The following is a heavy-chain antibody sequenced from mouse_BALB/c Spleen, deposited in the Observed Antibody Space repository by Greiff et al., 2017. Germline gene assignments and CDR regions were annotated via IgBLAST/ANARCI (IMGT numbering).Heavy chain of an antibody. D-gene: IGHD3-1*01. CDR1: GFTFSSYG. Sequence: VMLVESGGDLVKPGGSLKLSCAASGFTFSSYGMSWVRQTPDKRLEWVATISSGGSYTYYPDSVKGRFTISRDNAKNTLYLQMSSLKSEDTAMYYCARRGATSPYYFDYWGQGTTLTVSS. CDR3: ARRGATSPYYFDY. V-gene: IGHV5-6*02. CDR2: ISSGGSYT. J-gene: IGHJ2*01.